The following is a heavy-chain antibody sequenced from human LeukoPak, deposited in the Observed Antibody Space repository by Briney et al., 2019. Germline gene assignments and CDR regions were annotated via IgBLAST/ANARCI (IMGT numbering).Heavy chain of an antibody. CDR1: GYTFTSYY. V-gene: IGHV1-46*01. J-gene: IGHJ6*03. Sequence: ASVKVSCKASGYTFTSYYMHWVRQAPGQGLEWMGIINPSGGSTSYAQKFQGRVTMTRDMSTSTVYMELSSLRSEDTAVYYCARNGIAARQRGYYYYYMDVWGKGTTVTVSS. CDR2: INPSGGST. D-gene: IGHD6-6*01. CDR3: ARNGIAARQRGYYYYYMDV.